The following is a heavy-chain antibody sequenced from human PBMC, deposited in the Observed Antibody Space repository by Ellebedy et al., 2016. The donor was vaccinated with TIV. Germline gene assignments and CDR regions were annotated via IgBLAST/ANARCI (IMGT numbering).Heavy chain of an antibody. CDR3: AGGAGFDP. J-gene: IGHJ5*02. Sequence: PGGSLRLSCAASGFTFSSYAMHWVRQAPGKGLDWVAIISYDGSNKYYADSVKGRFTISRDNSKNTLYLQMNSLRAEDTAVYYCAGGAGFDPWGQGTLVTVSS. CDR2: ISYDGSNK. V-gene: IGHV3-30-3*01. CDR1: GFTFSSYA.